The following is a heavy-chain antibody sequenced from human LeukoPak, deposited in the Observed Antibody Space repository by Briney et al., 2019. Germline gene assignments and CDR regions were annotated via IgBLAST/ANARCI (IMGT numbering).Heavy chain of an antibody. D-gene: IGHD6-13*01. J-gene: IGHJ6*03. CDR1: GFTFSSYA. CDR3: AREVRGYYYYMDV. V-gene: IGHV3-30-3*01. Sequence: GGSLRLSCAASGFTFSSYAMHWVRQAPGKGLEWVAVISYDGSNKYYADSVEGRFTISRDNSKNTLYLQMNSLRAEDTAVYYCAREVRGYYYYMDVWGKGTTVTVSS. CDR2: ISYDGSNK.